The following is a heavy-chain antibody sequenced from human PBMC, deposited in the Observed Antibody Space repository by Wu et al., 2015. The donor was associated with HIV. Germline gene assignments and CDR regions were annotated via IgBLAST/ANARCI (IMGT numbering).Heavy chain of an antibody. CDR3: ARGHIAGYSYGFGPRD. Sequence: QVQLVQSGAEVKKPGASVKVSCKASGYTFTSYDINWVRQATGQGLEWMGWMNPNSGNTGYAQKFQGRVTMTRNTSISTAYMELSSLRSEDTAVYYCARGHIAGYSYGFGPRDWGQGTLVTVSS. J-gene: IGHJ4*02. CDR2: MNPNSGNT. CDR1: GYTFTSYD. V-gene: IGHV1-8*01. D-gene: IGHD5-18*01.